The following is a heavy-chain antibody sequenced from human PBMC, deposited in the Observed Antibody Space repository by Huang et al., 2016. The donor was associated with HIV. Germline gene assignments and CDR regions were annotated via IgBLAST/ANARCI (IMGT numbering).Heavy chain of an antibody. Sequence: QMRFQESGPGLVKPSGTLSLTCNVSGGSINTGRYYWGWIRQPPGKGLEWVGGLYDTGKMNYAPSLKGGLTMSADTSKNQFSLNLSSVTAADTAIYYCARNHDFWRGRMFAISYFDVWGRGTLVTVAS. CDR1: GGSINTGRYY. CDR2: LYDTGKM. CDR3: ARNHDFWRGRMFAISYFDV. J-gene: IGHJ2*01. D-gene: IGHD3-3*01. V-gene: IGHV4-39*01.